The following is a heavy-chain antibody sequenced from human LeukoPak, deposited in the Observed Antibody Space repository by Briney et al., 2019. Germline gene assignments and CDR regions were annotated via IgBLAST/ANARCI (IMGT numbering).Heavy chain of an antibody. D-gene: IGHD3-16*02. J-gene: IGHJ4*02. V-gene: IGHV4-34*01. CDR1: GGSFSGYY. Sequence: PSETLSLTCAVYGGSFSGYYWSWIRQPPGKGLEWIGEINHSGSTNYNPSLKSRVTISVDTSKNQFSLKLSSVTAADTAVYYCARGRRNDYVWGSCRSGYFDYWGQGTLVTVSS. CDR3: ARGRRNDYVWGSCRSGYFDY. CDR2: INHSGST.